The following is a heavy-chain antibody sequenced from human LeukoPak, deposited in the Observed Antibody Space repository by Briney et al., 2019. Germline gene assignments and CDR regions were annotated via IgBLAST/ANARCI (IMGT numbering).Heavy chain of an antibody. CDR1: GFTFSRYA. D-gene: IGHD2-21*01. V-gene: IGHV3-21*05. Sequence: GGSLRLSCAASGFTFSRYAMNWVRQAPGKGLEWISYINTDSSDIHYADSVKGRFTISRDNARNTLYLQLSSLRAEDAAVYYCARDTFHPGLIDSWGQGTLVNVSS. J-gene: IGHJ4*02. CDR3: ARDTFHPGLIDS. CDR2: INTDSSDI.